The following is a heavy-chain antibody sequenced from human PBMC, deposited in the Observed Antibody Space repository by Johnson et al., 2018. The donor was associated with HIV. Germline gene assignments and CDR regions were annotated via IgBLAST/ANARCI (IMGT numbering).Heavy chain of an antibody. J-gene: IGHJ3*02. Sequence: VQLVESGGGVVQPGRSLRLSCAASGFTFSSYAMHWVRQAPGKGLEWVAVISYDGSNKYYAYSVKGRFTISRDNSKNTLYLQMNSLRAEDTAVYYCARAGVVFSTASHDAFDIWGQGTMVTVSS. CDR1: GFTFSSYA. CDR3: ARAGVVFSTASHDAFDI. D-gene: IGHD2-21*01. V-gene: IGHV3-30*04. CDR2: ISYDGSNK.